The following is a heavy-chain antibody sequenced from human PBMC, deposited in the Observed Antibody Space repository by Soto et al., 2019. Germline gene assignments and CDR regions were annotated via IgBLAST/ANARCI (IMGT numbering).Heavy chain of an antibody. J-gene: IGHJ3*02. CDR3: ARGGGVGVAGSAAFDM. CDR2: INPATGAA. V-gene: IGHV1-2*02. D-gene: IGHD3-3*01. Sequence: QLHLVQSGAVVKKSGASVTVSCSASGYPVTAYYMHWVRQAPGRGLEWMGGINPATGAAKYTQTFQGRVTLARDTSTSTVFMELSGLTSEDPAVFYCARGGGVGVAGSAAFDMWGQGTLVTVSS. CDR1: GYPVTAYY.